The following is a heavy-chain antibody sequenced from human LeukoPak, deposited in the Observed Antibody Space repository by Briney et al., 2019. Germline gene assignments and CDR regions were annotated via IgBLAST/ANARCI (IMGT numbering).Heavy chain of an antibody. Sequence: ASVKVSPTAAGYTFTAYYIHWVRQAPGQGLEWMGWINPNSGGTNYAQKFQGRVTMTRDTSISTAYMELSRLRSDDTAVYYCARDPPRFNMIVLAPRYWAKETLVTVSS. V-gene: IGHV1-2*02. CDR1: GYTFTAYY. CDR3: ARDPPRFNMIVLAPRY. D-gene: IGHD3-22*01. CDR2: INPNSGGT. J-gene: IGHJ4*02.